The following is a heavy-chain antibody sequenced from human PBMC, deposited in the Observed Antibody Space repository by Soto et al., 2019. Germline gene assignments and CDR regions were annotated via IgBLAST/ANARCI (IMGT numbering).Heavy chain of an antibody. V-gene: IGHV1-69*01. CDR1: GDTFSSYA. Sequence: QVQLVQSGAEVKKPGSSVKVSCKASGDTFSSYAINWVRQAPGQGLEWMGGIIPMFGTANYAQKCKGRVTITAGESTSTVYMELSRLRSEDTAVYYCARVGPAHYYDSSGYYSPLDYWGQGTLVTVSS. CDR2: IIPMFGTA. CDR3: ARVGPAHYYDSSGYYSPLDY. D-gene: IGHD3-22*01. J-gene: IGHJ4*02.